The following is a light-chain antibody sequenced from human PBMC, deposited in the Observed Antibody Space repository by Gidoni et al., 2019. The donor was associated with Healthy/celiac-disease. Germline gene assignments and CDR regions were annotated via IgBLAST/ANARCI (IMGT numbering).Light chain of an antibody. J-gene: IGKJ1*01. CDR1: QSVSSTY. V-gene: IGKV3-20*01. CDR2: GAS. Sequence: EIVLTQSTGTLSLSSGERATLTCRTSQSVSSTYLAWSQQKPVQAPRLVISGASSRVTGVPDRFSGSGSWTDFTLAIGRLEAEDFAVYYCQQGAFGQXTKVEMK. CDR3: QQGA.